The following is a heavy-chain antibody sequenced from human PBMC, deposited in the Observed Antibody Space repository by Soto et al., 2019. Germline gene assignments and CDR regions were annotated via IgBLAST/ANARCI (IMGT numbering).Heavy chain of an antibody. J-gene: IGHJ6*02. Sequence: SETLSLTCTVSGGSVTGFYWSWIRQPPGKRLEWIGYIFHSGSSNYNPSLKSRVTISVDTSKSQVSLRLTSVTAADTAVYYCARGKDIILMTLDVWGQGTTVTVSS. CDR3: ARGKDIILMTLDV. CDR2: IFHSGSS. D-gene: IGHD2-8*01. V-gene: IGHV4-59*02. CDR1: GGSVTGFY.